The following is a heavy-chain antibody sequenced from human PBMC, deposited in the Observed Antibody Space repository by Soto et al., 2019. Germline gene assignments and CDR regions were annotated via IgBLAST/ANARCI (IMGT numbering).Heavy chain of an antibody. CDR2: IYYSGST. D-gene: IGHD2-15*01. Sequence: PSQTLSLTCTVSGGSISSYYWSWIRQPPGKGLEWIGYIYYSGSTNYNPSLKSRVTISVDTSKNQFSLKLSSVTAADTAVYYCARDRGYCSGGSCQRYYMDVWGKGTTVTVSS. V-gene: IGHV4-59*01. J-gene: IGHJ6*03. CDR3: ARDRGYCSGGSCQRYYMDV. CDR1: GGSISSYY.